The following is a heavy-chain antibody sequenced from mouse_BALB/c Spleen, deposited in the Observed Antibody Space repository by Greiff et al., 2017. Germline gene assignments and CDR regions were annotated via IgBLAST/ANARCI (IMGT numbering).Heavy chain of an antibody. V-gene: IGHV5-17*02. Sequence: EVKVVESGGGLVQPGGSRKLSCAASGFTFSSFGMHWVRQAPEKGLEWVAYISSGSSTIYYADTVKGRFTISRDNPKNTLFLQMTSLRSEDTAMYYCARGDLTDYWGQGTTLTVSS. CDR1: GFTFSSFG. J-gene: IGHJ2*01. CDR2: ISSGSSTI. CDR3: ARGDLTDY.